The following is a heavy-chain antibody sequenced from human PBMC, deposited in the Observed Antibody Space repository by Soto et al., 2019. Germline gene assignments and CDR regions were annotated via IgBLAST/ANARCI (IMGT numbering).Heavy chain of an antibody. J-gene: IGHJ4*02. Sequence: EVQLVESGGGLVQPGGSLRLSCAVSGFIFSDHYMDWVRQAPGQGLEWVGRSRIKADNYITQYAASVRGRFTISRDDSKNSLYLKMNSLRTEDTAVYYCVRGHNSFDYWGQGTLVTVSS. V-gene: IGHV3-72*01. CDR1: GFIFSDHY. CDR2: SRIKADNYIT. CDR3: VRGHNSFDY.